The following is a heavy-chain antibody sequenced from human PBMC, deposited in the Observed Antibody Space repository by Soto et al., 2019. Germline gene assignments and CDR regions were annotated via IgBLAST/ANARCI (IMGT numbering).Heavy chain of an antibody. CDR2: IYYSGST. CDR3: ARHFFADFGNWFDP. V-gene: IGHV4-39*01. D-gene: IGHD3-3*01. Sequence: SETLSLTCTVSGGSISSSSYYWGWIRQPPGKGLEWIGSIYYSGSTYYNQSLKSRVTISVDTSKNQFSLKLSSVTAADTAVYYCARHFFADFGNWFDPWGQGTLVTVSS. J-gene: IGHJ5*02. CDR1: GGSISSSSYY.